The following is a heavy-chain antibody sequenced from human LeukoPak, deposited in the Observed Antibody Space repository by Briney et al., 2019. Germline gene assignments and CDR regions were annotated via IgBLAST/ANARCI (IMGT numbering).Heavy chain of an antibody. CDR2: ISGYNGKT. V-gene: IGHV1-18*01. J-gene: IGHJ4*02. CDR1: GYSFSSYG. D-gene: IGHD6-19*01. Sequence: ASVKVSCKTSGYSFSSYGIAWVRQAPGQGLEWMGWISGYNGKTDYAENLQGRVTMTTDTSTSTGYMELRSLRSDDTAVYYCARDLGYSSGWYKGYWGQGTLVTVSS. CDR3: ARDLGYSSGWYKGY.